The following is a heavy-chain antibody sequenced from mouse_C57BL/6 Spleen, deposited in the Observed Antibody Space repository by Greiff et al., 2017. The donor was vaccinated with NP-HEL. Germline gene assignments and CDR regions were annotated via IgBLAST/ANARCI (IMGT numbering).Heavy chain of an antibody. CDR2: IYPGDGDT. CDR3: ARYYDGYRGYFDY. D-gene: IGHD2-3*01. J-gene: IGHJ2*01. Sequence: VQLQQSGAELVKPGASVKISCKASGYAFSSYWMNWVKQRPGKGLEWIGQIYPGDGDTNYNGKFKGKATLTADKSSRTAYMQLSSLTSEDSAVYFCARYYDGYRGYFDYWGQGTTLTVSS. V-gene: IGHV1-80*01. CDR1: GYAFSSYW.